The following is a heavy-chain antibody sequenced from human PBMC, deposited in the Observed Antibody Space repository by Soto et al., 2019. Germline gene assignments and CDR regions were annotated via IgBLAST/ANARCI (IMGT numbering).Heavy chain of an antibody. Sequence: DVQVVESGGGLIQPGGSLRLSCEESGFSVTANYMSWVRQAPEKGLEWVSAIYSGGSTYYVDSVKGRFSISRDISKNTLYLQMNSLRAEDTAVYYCHGYGYWGQGTLVTVSS. CDR3: HGYGY. CDR2: IYSGGST. J-gene: IGHJ4*02. D-gene: IGHD5-12*01. V-gene: IGHV3-53*01. CDR1: GFSVTANY.